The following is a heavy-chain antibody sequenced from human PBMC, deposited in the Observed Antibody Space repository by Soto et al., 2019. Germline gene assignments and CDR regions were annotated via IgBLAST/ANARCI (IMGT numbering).Heavy chain of an antibody. V-gene: IGHV3-23*01. CDR3: AKAPTTLSTSAGDY. CDR1: GFTFKNYA. CDR2: IGGGDGST. D-gene: IGHD4-17*01. J-gene: IGHJ4*02. Sequence: PGGSLRLSCAASGFTFKNYAMSWVRQTPGKGLEWVSTIGGGDGSTYYADSVKGRFTISRDNSRNTLYLQMNSLRAEDTAMYYCAKAPTTLSTSAGDYWGQGA.